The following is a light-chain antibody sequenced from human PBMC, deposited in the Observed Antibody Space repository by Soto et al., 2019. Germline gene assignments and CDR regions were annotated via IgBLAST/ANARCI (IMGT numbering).Light chain of an antibody. CDR3: QQYDTSPFT. J-gene: IGKJ3*01. CDR1: QSVSSNY. V-gene: IGKV3-20*01. Sequence: EIVLTQSPGTLPLSPGERAILSCRASQSVSSNYLAWFLQKPGQAPRLLIYDGYRRATGTPDRFSGSGSGTDFTLTISRLEPEDFAVYYCQQYDTSPFTFGPGTRVDIK. CDR2: DGY.